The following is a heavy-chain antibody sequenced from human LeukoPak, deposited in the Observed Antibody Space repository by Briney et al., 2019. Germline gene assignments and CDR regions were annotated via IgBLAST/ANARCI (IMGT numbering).Heavy chain of an antibody. CDR3: AYSSPTKYVWGSYRYTPGLDY. J-gene: IGHJ4*02. D-gene: IGHD3-16*02. V-gene: IGHV4-34*01. CDR2: INHSGST. Sequence: SETLSLTCAVYGGSFSGYYWSWIRQPPGKGLEWIGEINHSGSTNYNPSLKSRVTISVDTSKNQFSLELSSVTAADTAVYYCAYSSPTKYVWGSYRYTPGLDYWGQGTLVTVSS. CDR1: GGSFSGYY.